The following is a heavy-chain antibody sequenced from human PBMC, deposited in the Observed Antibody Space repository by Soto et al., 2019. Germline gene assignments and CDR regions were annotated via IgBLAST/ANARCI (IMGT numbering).Heavy chain of an antibody. Sequence: ASVKLSCKASGYSFSSSVISWGRQAPEQGLEWMGWISAYNGNTNYAQKLQGRVTMTTDTSTSTAYMELRSLRSDDTAVYYCARLDYCSGGSCYFNWFDPWGQGTLVTVSS. V-gene: IGHV1-18*01. CDR2: ISAYNGNT. CDR3: ARLDYCSGGSCYFNWFDP. CDR1: GYSFSSSV. J-gene: IGHJ5*02. D-gene: IGHD2-15*01.